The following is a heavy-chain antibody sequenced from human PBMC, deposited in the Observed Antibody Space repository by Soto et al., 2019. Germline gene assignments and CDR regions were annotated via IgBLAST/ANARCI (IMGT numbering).Heavy chain of an antibody. Sequence: PSETLSLTCTVSGGSISSSYWSWIRQPPGEGLEWIGYIYDSGSTYYNSSLKSRVAISVDTSKNQFSLKLSSVTAADTAVYYCARPIVVVPAAGGWFDPWGQGTLVTVSS. CDR1: GGSISSSY. D-gene: IGHD2-2*01. V-gene: IGHV4-59*08. CDR2: IYDSGST. J-gene: IGHJ5*02. CDR3: ARPIVVVPAAGGWFDP.